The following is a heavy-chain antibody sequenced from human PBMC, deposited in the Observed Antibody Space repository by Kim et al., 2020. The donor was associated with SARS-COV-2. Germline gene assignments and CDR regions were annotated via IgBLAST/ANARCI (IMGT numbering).Heavy chain of an antibody. CDR3: ARDLSTTMVRGVFDY. J-gene: IGHJ4*02. D-gene: IGHD3-10*01. CDR1: GYTFTSYY. CDR2: INPSGGST. V-gene: IGHV1-46*01. Sequence: ASVKVSCKASGYTFTSYYMHWVRQAPGQGLEWMGIINPSGGSTSYAQKFQGRVTMTRDTSTSTVHMELSSLRSEDTAVYYCARDLSTTMVRGVFDYWGQGTLVTVSS.